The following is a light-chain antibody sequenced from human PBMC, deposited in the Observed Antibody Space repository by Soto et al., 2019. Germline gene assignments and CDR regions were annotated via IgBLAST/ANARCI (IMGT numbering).Light chain of an antibody. CDR3: NSYTRGTGLLYV. J-gene: IGLJ1*01. Sequence: QSALTQPASVSGSPGQSITISCTGTSSDVGGYNYVYWYQQHPGKAPKLMIYDVSNRPSGVSNRYCGSRSGNTASLTISGLQAQDEADYYCNSYTRGTGLLYVFGTGTKVTVL. CDR2: DVS. V-gene: IGLV2-14*01. CDR1: SSDVGGYNY.